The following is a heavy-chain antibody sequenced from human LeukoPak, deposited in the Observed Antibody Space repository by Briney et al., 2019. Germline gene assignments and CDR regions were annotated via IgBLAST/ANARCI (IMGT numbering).Heavy chain of an antibody. J-gene: IGHJ4*02. D-gene: IGHD6-13*01. CDR3: ARLTPAAGRLYFVD. CDR2: ISYDGSNK. Sequence: PGGSLRLSCAASGFTFSSYGMHWVRQAPGKGLEWVAVISYDGSNKYYADSVKGRFTISRDNSKNTLYLQMNSLRAEDTAVYYCARLTPAAGRLYFVDWGPGTLVTVSS. CDR1: GFTFSSYG. V-gene: IGHV3-30*03.